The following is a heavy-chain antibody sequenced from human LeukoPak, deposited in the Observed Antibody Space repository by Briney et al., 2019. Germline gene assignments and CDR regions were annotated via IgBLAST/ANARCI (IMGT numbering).Heavy chain of an antibody. CDR1: GFTFSSYG. D-gene: IGHD6-13*01. CDR2: ISGSGGST. Sequence: GGSLRLSCAASGFTFSSYGMIWVRQAPGKGLEWVSGISGSGGSTYLADSVKGRFTISRDNSKNTLYLQMNSLRADDTAVYYCAKDRPTVYSSSWLHFLDSWGQGTLVTVSS. CDR3: AKDRPTVYSSSWLHFLDS. V-gene: IGHV3-23*01. J-gene: IGHJ4*02.